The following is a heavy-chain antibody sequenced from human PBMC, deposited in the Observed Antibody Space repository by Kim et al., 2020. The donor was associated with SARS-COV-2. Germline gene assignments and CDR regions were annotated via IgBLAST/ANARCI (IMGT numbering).Heavy chain of an antibody. CDR2: INHSGST. D-gene: IGHD6-13*01. CDR1: GGSFSGYY. J-gene: IGHJ5*02. Sequence: SETLSLTCAFYGGSFSGYYWSWIRQPPGKGLEWIGEINHSGSTNYNPSLKSRVTISVDTSKNQFSLKLSSVTAADTAVYYCARGSYSSSWYGVRHWFDPWGQGTLVTVSS. CDR3: ARGSYSSSWYGVRHWFDP. V-gene: IGHV4-34*01.